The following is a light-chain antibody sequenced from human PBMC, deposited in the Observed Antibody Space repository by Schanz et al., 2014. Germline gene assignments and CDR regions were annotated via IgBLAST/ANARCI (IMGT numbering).Light chain of an antibody. CDR3: QQFINLPWT. CDR2: DAS. V-gene: IGKV3-11*01. Sequence: EIVLTQSPGTLSLSPGERATLSCRASQSVSYYLAWYQQKPGQAPRLLIYDASNRATGIPARFSGSGSGTDFTLTISSLEPEDFAVYYCQQFINLPWTFGQGTRVEIK. CDR1: QSVSYY. J-gene: IGKJ1*01.